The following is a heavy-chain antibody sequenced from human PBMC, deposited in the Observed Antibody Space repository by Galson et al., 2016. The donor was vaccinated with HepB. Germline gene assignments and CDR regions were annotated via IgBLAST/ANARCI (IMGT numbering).Heavy chain of an antibody. CDR3: ASTIYDSSAYYYDPGSKFDY. D-gene: IGHD3-22*01. CDR2: IYSSGYT. CDR1: GSSISRSSYY. J-gene: IGHJ4*02. Sequence: SETLSLTCSVSGSSISRSSYYWGWIRQTPGKGLQWIGSIYSSGYTYYNPSLGSRLTISVDTSKNQFSLNLTSVTAVDTAVYFCASTIYDSSAYYYDPGSKFDYWGQGTLVTVSS. V-gene: IGHV4-39*01.